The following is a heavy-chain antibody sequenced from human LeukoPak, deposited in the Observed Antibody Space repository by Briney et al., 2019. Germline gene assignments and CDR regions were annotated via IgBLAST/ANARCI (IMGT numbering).Heavy chain of an antibody. J-gene: IGHJ4*02. CDR2: IKEDGSEK. Sequence: PGGSLRLSCAASGFTFSRYWMSWVRQAPWKGLEWVANIKEDGSEKSYVDSVKGRFTVSRDNAKNSLYLQMNSLKTEDTAVYYCTTALSYGTGYWGQGTLVTVSS. D-gene: IGHD5-18*01. V-gene: IGHV3-7*03. CDR1: GFTFSRYW. CDR3: TTALSYGTGY.